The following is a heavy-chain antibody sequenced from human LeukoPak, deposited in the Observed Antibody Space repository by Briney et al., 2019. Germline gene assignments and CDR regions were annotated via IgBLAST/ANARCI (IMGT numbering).Heavy chain of an antibody. J-gene: IGHJ4*02. V-gene: IGHV3-53*01. CDR2: IYFGGTT. Sequence: AGGSLRLSCAASGFTFSTYAMSWVRQAPGQGLEWVSVIYFGGTTYYADSVKGRFTISRDNSKNTVYLQMNSLRVEDTAVYYCARGDGVYVYWGQGTLVTVSS. CDR3: ARGDGVYVY. CDR1: GFTFSTYA. D-gene: IGHD5/OR15-5a*01.